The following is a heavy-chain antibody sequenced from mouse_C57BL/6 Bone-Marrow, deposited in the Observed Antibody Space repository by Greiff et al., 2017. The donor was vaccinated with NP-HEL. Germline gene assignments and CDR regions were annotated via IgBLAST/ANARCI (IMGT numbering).Heavy chain of an antibody. J-gene: IGHJ3*01. Sequence: QVQLQQSGAELVRPGTSVKVSCKASGYAFTNYLIEWVKQRPGQGLEWIGVINPGSGGTNYNEKFKGKATLTADKSSSTAYMQLSSLTSEDSAVYFCARWGFAYWGQRTLVTVSA. CDR3: ARWGFAY. CDR1: GYAFTNYL. V-gene: IGHV1-54*01. CDR2: INPGSGGT.